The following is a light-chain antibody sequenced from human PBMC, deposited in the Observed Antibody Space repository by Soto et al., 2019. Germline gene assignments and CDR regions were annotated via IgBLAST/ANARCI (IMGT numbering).Light chain of an antibody. V-gene: IGKV3D-20*01. CDR1: QSVSSN. CDR2: DAS. CDR3: QQYGSSSWT. Sequence: MVMTQSPATLSVSPWERATLSCRASQSVSSNLAWYLQKPGLAPRLLIYDASYRANGIPDRFSGSGSGTDFTLTISRLEPEDFVVYYCQQYGSSSWTFGQGTKVDIK. J-gene: IGKJ1*01.